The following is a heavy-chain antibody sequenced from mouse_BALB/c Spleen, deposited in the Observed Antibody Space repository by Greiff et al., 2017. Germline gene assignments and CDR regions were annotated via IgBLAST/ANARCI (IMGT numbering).Heavy chain of an antibody. J-gene: IGHJ3*01. V-gene: IGHV1-54*01. D-gene: IGHD2-3*01. CDR1: GYAFTNYL. CDR2: INPGSGGT. Sequence: QVQLQQSGAELVRPGTSVKVSCKASGYAFTNYLIEWVKQRPGQGLEWIGVINPGSGGTNYNEKFKGKATLTADKSSSTAYMQLSSLTSDDSAVYFCARENHYDGYYVFAYWGQGTLVTVSA. CDR3: ARENHYDGYYVFAY.